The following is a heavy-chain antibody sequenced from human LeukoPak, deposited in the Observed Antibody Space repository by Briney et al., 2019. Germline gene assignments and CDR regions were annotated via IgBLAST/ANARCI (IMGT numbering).Heavy chain of an antibody. D-gene: IGHD5-18*01. J-gene: IGHJ3*02. CDR2: IYYSGST. CDR3: ARLQAAMVTFFAFDI. Sequence: SETLSLTCTVSSGSISSSSYYWGWIRQPPGKGLEWIGSIYYSGSTYYNPSLKSRVTISVDTSKNQFSLKLSSVTAADTAVYYCARLQAAMVTFFAFDIWGQGTMVTVSS. V-gene: IGHV4-39*01. CDR1: SGSISSSSYY.